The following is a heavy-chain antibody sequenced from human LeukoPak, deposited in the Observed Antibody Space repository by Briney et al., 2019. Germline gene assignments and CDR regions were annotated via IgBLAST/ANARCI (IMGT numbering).Heavy chain of an antibody. Sequence: SETLSLTCTVSGGSISSYYWSWIRQPPGKGLEWIGYIYYSGSTNYNPSLKSRVTISVDTSKNQFSLKLSSVTAADTAVYYCARGPGDFWSGYWNYYYYMDVWGKGTTVTVSS. CDR3: ARGPGDFWSGYWNYYYYMDV. D-gene: IGHD3-3*01. CDR1: GGSISSYY. CDR2: IYYSGST. V-gene: IGHV4-59*01. J-gene: IGHJ6*03.